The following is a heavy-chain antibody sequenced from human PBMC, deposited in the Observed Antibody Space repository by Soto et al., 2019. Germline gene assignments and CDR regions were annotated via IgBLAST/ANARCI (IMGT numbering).Heavy chain of an antibody. V-gene: IGHV3-7*03. Sequence: GGSLRLSCAASGFIFSDYWMSWVRQAPGKGPEREANIKFDGSEKQYVDSVRGRFTISRNNSRNSLFLQMNSLRAGDTAVYYCVKDGGYCSSSTCYSPRNHYFDSWGQGTLVTVSS. CDR3: VKDGGYCSSSTCYSPRNHYFDS. CDR2: IKFDGSEK. D-gene: IGHD2-2*01. J-gene: IGHJ4*02. CDR1: GFIFSDYW.